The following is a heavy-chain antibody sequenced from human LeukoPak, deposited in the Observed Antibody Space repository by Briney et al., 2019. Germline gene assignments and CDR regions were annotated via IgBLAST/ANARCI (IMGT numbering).Heavy chain of an antibody. J-gene: IGHJ3*02. CDR3: ARVDDNGSTLPYAFDI. Sequence: ASVKVSCKASGGTFSSYAISWVRQAPGQGLEWMGGIIPIFGTANYAQKFQGRVTITADESTSTAYMELSSLRSEDTAVYYCARVDDNGSTLPYAFDIWGQGTMVTVSS. CDR2: IIPIFGTA. V-gene: IGHV1-69*13. D-gene: IGHD6-13*01. CDR1: GGTFSSYA.